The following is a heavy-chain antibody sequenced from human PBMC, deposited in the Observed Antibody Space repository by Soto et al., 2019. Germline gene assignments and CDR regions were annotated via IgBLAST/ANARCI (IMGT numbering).Heavy chain of an antibody. Sequence: SETLSLTCPVSNDSISSYYWNWVRQPPGKGLEWIGYISYSGITKYNPSLKSRVTISLDTSKNQFSPRLNSVTAADTAIYYCARARGFSGFYPFFDSWGQGTLVTVSS. CDR2: ISYSGIT. V-gene: IGHV4-59*13. CDR3: ARARGFSGFYPFFDS. D-gene: IGHD3-22*01. CDR1: NDSISSYY. J-gene: IGHJ4*02.